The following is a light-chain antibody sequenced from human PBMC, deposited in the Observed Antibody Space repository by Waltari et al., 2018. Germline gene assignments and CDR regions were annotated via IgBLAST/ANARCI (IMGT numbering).Light chain of an antibody. CDR3: SSYTSSSTLEV. J-gene: IGLJ2*01. Sequence: QSALHPPASVSGSPGQSITISSTGTSSDVGGYNFVSWYQHHPGKATKLMIYEVSNRPSGVSNRFSGSKSGNTASLTISGLQAEDEADYYCSSYTSSSTLEVFGGGTKLTVL. CDR1: SSDVGGYNF. CDR2: EVS. V-gene: IGLV2-14*01.